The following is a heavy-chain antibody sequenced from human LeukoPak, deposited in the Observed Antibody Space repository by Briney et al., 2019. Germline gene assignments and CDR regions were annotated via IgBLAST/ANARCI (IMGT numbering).Heavy chain of an antibody. D-gene: IGHD1-1*01. CDR1: GYTFTSYY. Sequence: GPSAKVSCKSSGYTFTSYYMYWVRQAPGQGLEWMGIINPSGGSTSYAQKFHGRVTMTRDTSTSTVYMELSSLRSEDTAVYYCVKITSVTGGDCWGQGTRLTVSS. V-gene: IGHV1-46*01. CDR3: VKITSVTGGDC. J-gene: IGHJ4*02. CDR2: INPSGGST.